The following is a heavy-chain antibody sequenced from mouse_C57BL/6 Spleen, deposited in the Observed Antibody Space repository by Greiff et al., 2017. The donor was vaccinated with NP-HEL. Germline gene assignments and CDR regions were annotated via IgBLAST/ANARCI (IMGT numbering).Heavy chain of an antibody. CDR2: ISSGSSTI. CDR1: GFTFSDYG. V-gene: IGHV5-17*01. D-gene: IGHD2-5*01. CDR3: ARDYSNLYYYAMDY. Sequence: DVQLVESGGGLVKPGGSLKLSCAASGFTFSDYGMHWVRQAPEKGLEWVAYISSGSSTIYYADTVKGRFTISRDNAKNTLFLQMTSLRSEDTAMYYGARDYSNLYYYAMDYWGQGTSVTVSS. J-gene: IGHJ4*01.